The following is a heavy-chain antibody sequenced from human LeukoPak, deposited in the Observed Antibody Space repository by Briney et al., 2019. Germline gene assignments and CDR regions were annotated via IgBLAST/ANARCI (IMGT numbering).Heavy chain of an antibody. CDR3: ARDQGCSSTSCQTYNWFDP. V-gene: IGHV1-46*01. CDR1: GYTFTSYY. Sequence: ASVKVSCTASGYTFTSYYMHWVRQAPGQGLEWMGIINPSGGSTSYAQKFQGRVTMTRDTSTSTVYMELSSLRSEDTAVCYCARDQGCSSTSCQTYNWFDPWGQGTLVTVSS. D-gene: IGHD2-2*01. J-gene: IGHJ5*02. CDR2: INPSGGST.